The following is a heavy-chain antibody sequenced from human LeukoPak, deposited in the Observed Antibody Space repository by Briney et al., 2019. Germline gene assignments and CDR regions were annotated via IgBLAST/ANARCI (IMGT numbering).Heavy chain of an antibody. CDR3: AKADRRSDLPYYFDY. J-gene: IGHJ4*02. V-gene: IGHV3-23*01. CDR2: ISGSGDST. Sequence: GGSLRLSCAASGFTFSTYGMSWVRQAPGKGLAWVSGISGSGDSTYYADSVRGRFTISRDNSKNTLFLQINSLRAEDTAVYYCAKADRRSDLPYYFDYWGQGTLVTVSS. CDR1: GFTFSTYG.